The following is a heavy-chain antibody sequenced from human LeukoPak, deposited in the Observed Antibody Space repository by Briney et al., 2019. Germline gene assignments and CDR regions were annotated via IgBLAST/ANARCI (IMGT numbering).Heavy chain of an antibody. Sequence: SQTLSLTCAISGDSVSSNSAAWNWIRPSPSRGLEWLGRTYYRSKWYNDYAVSVKSRITINPDTSKNQFSLHLNSVTPEDTAVYYCARGAVAHFDSWGQGTLVTVSS. CDR3: ARGAVAHFDS. CDR1: GDSVSSNSAA. V-gene: IGHV6-1*01. CDR2: TYYRSKWYN. J-gene: IGHJ4*02. D-gene: IGHD6-19*01.